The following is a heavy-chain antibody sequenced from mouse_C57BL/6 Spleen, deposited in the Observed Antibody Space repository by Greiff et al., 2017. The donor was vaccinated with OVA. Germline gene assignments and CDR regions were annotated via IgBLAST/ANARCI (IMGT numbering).Heavy chain of an antibody. CDR2: IYPGDGDT. CDR1: GYAFSSSW. CDR3: ARWDYGSSFDY. J-gene: IGHJ2*01. Sequence: VQLQPSGPELVKPGASVKISCKASGYAFSSSWMNWVKQRPGKGLEWIGRIYPGDGDTNYNGKFKGKATLTADKSSSTAYMQLSSLTSEDSAVYVCARWDYGSSFDYWGQGTTLTVSS. D-gene: IGHD1-1*01. V-gene: IGHV1-82*01.